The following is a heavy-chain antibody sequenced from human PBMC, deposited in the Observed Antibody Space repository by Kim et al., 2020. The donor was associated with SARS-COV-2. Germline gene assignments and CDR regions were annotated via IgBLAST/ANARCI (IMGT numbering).Heavy chain of an antibody. CDR1: GGSISSGDYY. CDR3: TRTKRSTMLGVVQWCDH. V-gene: IGHV4-30-4*01. CDR2: IYYSGST. D-gene: IGHD3-3*01. Sequence: SETLSLTCTVSGGSISSGDYYWSWIRQPPGQGLEWIGYIYYSGSTYYNPSLKSRVTISVDTSKNQFSLKLSSVTAAGTAVYYCTRTKRSTMLGVVQWCDHWGQGTLVTVSS. J-gene: IGHJ5*02.